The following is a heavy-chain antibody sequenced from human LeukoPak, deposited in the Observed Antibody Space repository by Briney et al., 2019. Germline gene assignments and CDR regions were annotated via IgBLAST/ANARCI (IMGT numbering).Heavy chain of an antibody. CDR1: GFTFSSYS. Sequence: GGSLRLSCAAAGFTFSSYSMNWVRQAPGKGLEWVSSISSSSSYIYYADSVKGRFTISRDNAKNSLYLQMNSLRAEDTAVYYCARDDGSGSFYFDYWGQGTLVTVSS. CDR2: ISSSSSYI. J-gene: IGHJ4*02. CDR3: ARDDGSGSFYFDY. V-gene: IGHV3-21*01. D-gene: IGHD1-26*01.